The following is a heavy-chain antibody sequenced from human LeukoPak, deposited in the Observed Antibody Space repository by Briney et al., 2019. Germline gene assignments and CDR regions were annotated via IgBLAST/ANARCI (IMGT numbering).Heavy chain of an antibody. CDR3: ARDGGEGYCSSTSCSNWFDP. V-gene: IGHV1-18*01. J-gene: IGHJ5*02. CDR2: ISAYNGNT. Sequence: ASVKVSCKASGYTFTSYGISWVRQAPGQGLEWMGWISAYNGNTNYAQKFQGRVTMTRDTSISTAYMELSRLRSDDTAVYYCARDGGEGYCSSTSCSNWFDPWGQGTLVTVSS. D-gene: IGHD2-2*01. CDR1: GYTFTSYG.